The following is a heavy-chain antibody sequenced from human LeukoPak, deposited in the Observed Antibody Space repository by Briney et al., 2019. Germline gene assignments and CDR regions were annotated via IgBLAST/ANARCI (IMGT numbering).Heavy chain of an antibody. CDR1: GGSISSYY. J-gene: IGHJ4*02. CDR2: IYYSGST. D-gene: IGHD1-26*01. Sequence: KPSETLSLTCTVSGGSISSYYWSWIRQPPGKGLEWIGYIYYSGSTNYNPSLKSRVTISVDTSKNQFFLKLSSGTSADTAVYYCARVSGGYYYVDYWGEGNLVTVSS. CDR3: ARVSGGYYYVDY. V-gene: IGHV4-59*01.